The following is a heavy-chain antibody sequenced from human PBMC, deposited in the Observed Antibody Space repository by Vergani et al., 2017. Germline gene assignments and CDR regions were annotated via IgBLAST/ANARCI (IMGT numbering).Heavy chain of an antibody. CDR3: AREYRRSSGWHAFDY. CDR2: IWYDGSDK. J-gene: IGHJ4*02. D-gene: IGHD6-19*01. V-gene: IGHV3-33*08. Sequence: VQLVESGGGLVKPGGSLRLSCAASGFTFSSYSMNWVRQAPGKGLEWVAVIWYDGSDKYYADSVKGRFTISRDNSKNTLYLQMNSLRAEDTAVYYCAREYRRSSGWHAFDYWGQGTLVTVSS. CDR1: GFTFSSYS.